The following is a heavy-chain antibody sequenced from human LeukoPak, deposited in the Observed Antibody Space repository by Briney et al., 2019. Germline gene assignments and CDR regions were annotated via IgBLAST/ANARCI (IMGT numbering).Heavy chain of an antibody. CDR3: ARYYYDDNGYSEDAFDI. V-gene: IGHV3-7*01. CDR2: IKEDGSDK. D-gene: IGHD3-22*01. Sequence: GGSLRLSCAASGFRFSRYWMTWVRQAPGKGLEWVANIKEDGSDKYYVDSVKGRFTISRDNAENSLFLQMNGLRVEDTAVFYCARYYYDDNGYSEDAFDIWGQGTRVTVSS. CDR1: GFRFSRYW. J-gene: IGHJ3*02.